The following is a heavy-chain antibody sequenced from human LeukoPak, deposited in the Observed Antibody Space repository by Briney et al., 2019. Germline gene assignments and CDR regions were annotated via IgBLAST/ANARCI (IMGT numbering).Heavy chain of an antibody. CDR2: IYYSGFT. V-gene: IGHV4-59*08. CDR3: ARLYSGSYALDY. D-gene: IGHD1-26*01. CDR1: GGSISNYY. Sequence: SETLSLTCTVSGGSISNYYWSWIRQPPGKGLEWIGYIYYSGFTSYNPSLKSRVSISVDTSKNRFSLKLSSVTAADTAVYYCARLYSGSYALDYWGQGTLVTVSS. J-gene: IGHJ4*02.